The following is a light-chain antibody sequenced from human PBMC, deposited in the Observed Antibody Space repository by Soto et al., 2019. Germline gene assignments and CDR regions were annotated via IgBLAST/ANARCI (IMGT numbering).Light chain of an antibody. CDR2: DVS. J-gene: IGLJ2*01. CDR3: SSYSSSSTLGV. CDR1: SSDVGGYNY. V-gene: IGLV2-14*01. Sequence: QSALTQPASVSGSPGQSITLSCTGTSSDVGGYNYVSWYQQHPGKAPKLMIYDVSNRPSGVSNRFSGSKSGNTASLTISGLQVEDEADYYCSSYSSSSTLGVFGGGTKVTVL.